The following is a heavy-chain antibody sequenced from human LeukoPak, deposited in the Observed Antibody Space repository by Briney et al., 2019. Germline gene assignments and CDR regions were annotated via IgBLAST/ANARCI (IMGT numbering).Heavy chain of an antibody. J-gene: IGHJ4*02. CDR2: IKPRGSST. CDR1: GYTFTNYY. Sequence: ASVKVSCKASGYTFTNYYIHWVRQAPGQGLEWMGIIKPRGSSTSYTQKFQGRVTMTWDTSTSTVYMDLSSLRSEDAAVYYCARESPESYYFDYWGQGTLVTVSS. V-gene: IGHV1-46*03. D-gene: IGHD1-14*01. CDR3: ARESPESYYFDY.